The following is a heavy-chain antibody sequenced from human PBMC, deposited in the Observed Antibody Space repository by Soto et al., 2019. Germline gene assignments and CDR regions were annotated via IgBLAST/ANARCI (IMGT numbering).Heavy chain of an antibody. CDR3: SRRKLEMMYVGWFDP. CDR2: IHHSGST. J-gene: IGHJ5*02. D-gene: IGHD2-8*01. Sequence: QVQLQESGPGLVKPSETLSLTCAVSGDSISSRNWWSWVRQTPGKGLEYIGEIHHSGSTNYNPSLKSRVTMSVDKSKNQVSLHLNSVTAADTAIYYCSRRKLEMMYVGWFDPWGQGTLVTVSS. V-gene: IGHV4-4*02. CDR1: GDSISSRNW.